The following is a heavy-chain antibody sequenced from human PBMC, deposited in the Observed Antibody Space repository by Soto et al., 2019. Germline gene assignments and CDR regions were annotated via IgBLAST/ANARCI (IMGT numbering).Heavy chain of an antibody. D-gene: IGHD3-10*01. CDR3: ARGFGGIIIYYYMDV. Sequence: PGGSLRLSCAASGFTFSSYAMHWVRQGPGKGLEYVSAISSNGGNTYYANSVKGRFTISRDNSKNTLYLQMGSLRAEDMAVYYCARGFGGIIIYYYMDVWGEGTAVTVSS. CDR2: ISSNGGNT. CDR1: GFTFSSYA. J-gene: IGHJ6*03. V-gene: IGHV3-64*01.